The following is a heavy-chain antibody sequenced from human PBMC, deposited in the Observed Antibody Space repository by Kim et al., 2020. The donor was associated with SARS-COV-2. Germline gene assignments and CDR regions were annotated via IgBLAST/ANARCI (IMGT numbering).Heavy chain of an antibody. CDR3: ARHWRYSTSSPHFDY. Sequence: GESLKISCTDSGYTFSNYWIGWVRQRPGKGLEWMGIIYPDDSDVRYSPSFKGQVTISADRSITTAYLQWSSLQASATAMYYCARHWRYSTSSPHFDYWGQGTLVTVSS. D-gene: IGHD6-6*01. J-gene: IGHJ4*02. CDR2: IYPDDSDV. CDR1: GYTFSNYW. V-gene: IGHV5-51*01.